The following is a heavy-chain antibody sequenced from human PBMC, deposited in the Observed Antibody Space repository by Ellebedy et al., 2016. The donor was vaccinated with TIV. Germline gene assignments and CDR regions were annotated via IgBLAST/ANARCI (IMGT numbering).Heavy chain of an antibody. CDR2: INHSGST. D-gene: IGHD3-10*01. V-gene: IGHV4-34*01. J-gene: IGHJ4*02. CDR1: GGSFSGYY. CDR3: ARAGFGSPRY. Sequence: SETLSLXXAVYGGSFSGYYWSWIRQPPGKGLEWIGEINHSGSTNYNPSLKSRVTISVDTSKNQFSLKLSSVTAADTAVYYCARAGFGSPRYWGQGTLVTVSS.